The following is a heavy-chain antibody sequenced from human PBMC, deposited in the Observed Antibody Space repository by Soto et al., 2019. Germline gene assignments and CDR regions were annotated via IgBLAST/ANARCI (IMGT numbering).Heavy chain of an antibody. J-gene: IGHJ5*02. Sequence: SETLSLTCTVSGGSVSSGSYYWSWIRQPPGKGLEWIGYIYYSGSTNYNPSLKSRVTISVDTSKNQFSLKLSSVTAADTAVYYCARESYYYDSSGYLNWFDPWGQGTLVTVSS. CDR2: IYYSGST. CDR1: GGSVSSGSYY. CDR3: ARESYYYDSSGYLNWFDP. D-gene: IGHD3-22*01. V-gene: IGHV4-61*01.